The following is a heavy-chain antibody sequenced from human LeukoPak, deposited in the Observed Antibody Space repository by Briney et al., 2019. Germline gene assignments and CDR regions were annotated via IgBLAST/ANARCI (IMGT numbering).Heavy chain of an antibody. Sequence: GGSLRLSCAASGFTSSSYAMTWVRQAPGKGLEWVSTVSASDGTTYYADSVKGRFTVSRDNSKNTLYLQMNSLRAEDTAVYYCAKDGRPCGGDCYPHDAFDIWGQGTMVTVSS. D-gene: IGHD2-21*02. CDR1: GFTSSSYA. CDR3: AKDGRPCGGDCYPHDAFDI. CDR2: VSASDGTT. V-gene: IGHV3-23*01. J-gene: IGHJ3*02.